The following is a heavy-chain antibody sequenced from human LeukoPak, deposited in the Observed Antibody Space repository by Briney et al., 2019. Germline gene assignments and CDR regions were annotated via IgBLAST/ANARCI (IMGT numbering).Heavy chain of an antibody. Sequence: SETLPLTCAVYGGSFSGYYWSWIRQPPGKGLEWIGEINHSGSTNYNPSLKSRVTISVDTSKNQFSLKLSSVTAADTAVYYCASGHGSDNTVTRYWFDPWGQGTLVTVSS. CDR2: INHSGST. V-gene: IGHV4-34*01. D-gene: IGHD4-17*01. CDR1: GGSFSGYY. J-gene: IGHJ5*02. CDR3: ASGHGSDNTVTRYWFDP.